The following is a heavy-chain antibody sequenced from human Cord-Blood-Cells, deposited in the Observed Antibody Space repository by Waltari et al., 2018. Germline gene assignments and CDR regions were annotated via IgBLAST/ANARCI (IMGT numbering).Heavy chain of an antibody. CDR1: GGTFSSYA. CDR3: AREMSRSSSSWFDP. Sequence: QVQLVQSGAEVKKPGSSVKVSCKASGGTFSSYAISWVRQATGQGLEWKGVIIPIFGTANYAQKFQGRVTITADKSTSTAYMELSSLRSEDTAVYYCAREMSRSSSSWFDPWGQGTLVTVSS. CDR2: IIPIFGTA. V-gene: IGHV1-69*06. D-gene: IGHD6-6*01. J-gene: IGHJ5*02.